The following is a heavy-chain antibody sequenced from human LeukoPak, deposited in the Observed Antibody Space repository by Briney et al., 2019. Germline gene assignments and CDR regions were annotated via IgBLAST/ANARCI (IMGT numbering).Heavy chain of an antibody. CDR1: GYTFSSLY. CDR2: INPSDGST. CDR3: AAWRLSLDY. Sequence: ASVKVSCKASGYTFSSLYIHWVRQSPGQGLEWMGLINPSDGSTMYEQNFQGRVTMTRDTSTSTVYMQLSSLKPDDTAVYFCAAWRLSLDYWGQGTLVTVSS. D-gene: IGHD4/OR15-4a*01. V-gene: IGHV1-46*01. J-gene: IGHJ4*02.